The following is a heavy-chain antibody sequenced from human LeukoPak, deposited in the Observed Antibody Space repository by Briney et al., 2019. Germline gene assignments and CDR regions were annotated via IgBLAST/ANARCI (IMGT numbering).Heavy chain of an antibody. D-gene: IGHD1-26*01. Sequence: ASVKVSCKASGYTFTSYGISWVRQAPGQGLEWMGWISAYNGNTNYAQKLQGRVTMTTDTSTSTAYMELRSLRSDDTAVYYCARSRGGSYFGGALPGVYFDYWGQGTLVTVSS. CDR2: ISAYNGNT. CDR3: ARSRGGSYFGGALPGVYFDY. V-gene: IGHV1-18*01. CDR1: GYTFTSYG. J-gene: IGHJ4*02.